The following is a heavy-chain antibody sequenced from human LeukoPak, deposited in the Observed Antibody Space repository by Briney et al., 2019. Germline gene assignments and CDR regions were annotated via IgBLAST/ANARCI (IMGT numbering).Heavy chain of an antibody. J-gene: IGHJ3*02. CDR3: ARDKRIAARSAFDI. CDR1: GGSFSGYY. CDR2: INHSGST. Sequence: SETLSLTCAVYGGSFSGYYWSWIRQPPGKGLEWIGEINHSGSTNFNPSLKSRVTISVDTSKNQFSLKLSSVTAADTAVYYCARDKRIAARSAFDIWGQGTMVTVSS. V-gene: IGHV4-34*01. D-gene: IGHD6-6*01.